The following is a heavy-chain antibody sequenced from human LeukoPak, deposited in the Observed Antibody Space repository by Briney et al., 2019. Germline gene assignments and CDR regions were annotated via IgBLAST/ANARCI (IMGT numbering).Heavy chain of an antibody. Sequence: GGSLRLSCAASGFTVSSNYMSWVRQAPGKGLEWVSVIYSGGSIYYADFVKGRFTISRDNSKNTLYLQMNSLRAEDTAVYYCARGVVFIAAAGGYYFDYWGQGTLVTVSS. CDR1: GFTVSSNY. CDR2: IYSGGSI. D-gene: IGHD6-13*01. V-gene: IGHV3-53*01. J-gene: IGHJ4*02. CDR3: ARGVVFIAAAGGYYFDY.